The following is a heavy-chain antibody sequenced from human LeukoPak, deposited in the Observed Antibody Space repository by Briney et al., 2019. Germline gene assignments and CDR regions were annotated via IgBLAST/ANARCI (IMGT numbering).Heavy chain of an antibody. D-gene: IGHD2-21*02. CDR1: GFTFSSYW. J-gene: IGHJ5*02. CDR2: LNSDGRST. V-gene: IGHV3-74*01. CDR3: ARPYCGGDCYSGDWFDP. Sequence: GGSLRLSCAASGFTFSSYWMHWVRQAPGKGLVWVSRLNSDGRSTSYADSVKGRFTISRDNAKNTLYLQMNSLRVEDTAVYYCARPYCGGDCYSGDWFDPWGQGTLVTVSS.